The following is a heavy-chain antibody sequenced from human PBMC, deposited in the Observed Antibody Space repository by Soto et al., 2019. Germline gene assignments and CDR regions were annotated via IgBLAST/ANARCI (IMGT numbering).Heavy chain of an antibody. CDR3: AREVILTGYRYGNLDH. D-gene: IGHD3-9*01. Sequence: QVQLVESGGGVVQPGRSLRLSCAASGFTFSHYAMHWVRQAPGKGLEWVAVISYDGSNKYYADSVKGRFAISRDNSKNTLYVQLNSLRDEDTAVYYCAREVILTGYRYGNLDHWGQGTLVTVSS. CDR1: GFTFSHYA. V-gene: IGHV3-30*09. J-gene: IGHJ4*02. CDR2: ISYDGSNK.